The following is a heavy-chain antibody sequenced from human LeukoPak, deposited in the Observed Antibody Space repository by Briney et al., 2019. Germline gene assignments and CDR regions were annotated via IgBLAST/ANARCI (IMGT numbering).Heavy chain of an antibody. D-gene: IGHD3-22*01. V-gene: IGHV3-20*04. CDR3: ARDATARTYYYDSSGRTKFDY. CDR2: INWNGGTT. CDR1: GFTFDDYG. Sequence: PGESLRLSCAASGFTFDDYGMSWVRQAPGKGLEWVSGINWNGGTTNYADSVKGRFTISRDNAKNSLYLQMNSLRAEDTALYYCARDATARTYYYDSSGRTKFDYWGQGSLVTVSS. J-gene: IGHJ4*02.